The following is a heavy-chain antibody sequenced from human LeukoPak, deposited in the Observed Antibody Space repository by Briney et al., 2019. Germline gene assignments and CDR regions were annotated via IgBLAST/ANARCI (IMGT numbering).Heavy chain of an antibody. CDR1: GFTFSSYS. V-gene: IGHV3-48*04. CDR2: ISSSSSTI. D-gene: IGHD3-3*01. Sequence: PGGSLRLSCAASGFTFSSYSMNWVRQAPGKGLEWISFISSSSSTIYYAGSVQGRFTISRDNAKNSLYLQMSSLRVEDTAVYYCASWAGNTQSDSWSGPFDYWGQGSLVTVSS. J-gene: IGHJ4*02. CDR3: ASWAGNTQSDSWSGPFDY.